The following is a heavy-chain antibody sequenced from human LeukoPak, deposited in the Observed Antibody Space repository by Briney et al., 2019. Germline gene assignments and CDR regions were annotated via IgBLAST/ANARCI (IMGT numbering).Heavy chain of an antibody. Sequence: SETLSLTCTVSGGSISSYYWSWIRQPPGKGLEWIGYIYYSGSTNYNPSLKSRVTISVDTSKNQFSLKLSSVTAADTAVYYCARDPQGDASQAFDDWGQGTLVTVSS. D-gene: IGHD3-16*01. CDR2: IYYSGST. J-gene: IGHJ4*02. V-gene: IGHV4-59*12. CDR3: ARDPQGDASQAFDD. CDR1: GGSISSYY.